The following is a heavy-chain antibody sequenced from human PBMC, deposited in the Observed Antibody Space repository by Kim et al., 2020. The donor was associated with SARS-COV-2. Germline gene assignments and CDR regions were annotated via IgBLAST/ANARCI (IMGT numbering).Heavy chain of an antibody. Sequence: NPSLKSRVTISVDPSKNQCSLKLSSVTAADTAVYYCARAEVITFGGVIDHWGQGTLVTVSS. CDR3: ARAEVITFGGVIDH. V-gene: IGHV4-59*01. J-gene: IGHJ5*02. D-gene: IGHD3-16*01.